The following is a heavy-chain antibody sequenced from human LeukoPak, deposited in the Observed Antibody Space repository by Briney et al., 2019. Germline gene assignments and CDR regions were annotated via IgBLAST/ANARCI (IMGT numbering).Heavy chain of an antibody. V-gene: IGHV3-74*01. CDR1: GFRFSSYW. Sequence: GGSLRLSCAASGFRFSSYWMHWVRQVPGKGLVWVSRINPDGSLISFADSVKGRFTISRDNAQNSLYLQINSLRAEDTAVYYCARDPYSGRYGDYYYYYMDVWGKGTTVTISS. D-gene: IGHD1-26*01. J-gene: IGHJ6*03. CDR2: INPDGSLI. CDR3: ARDPYSGRYGDYYYYYMDV.